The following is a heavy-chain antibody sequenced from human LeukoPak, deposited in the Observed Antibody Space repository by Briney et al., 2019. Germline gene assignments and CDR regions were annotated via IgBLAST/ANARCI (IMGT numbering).Heavy chain of an antibody. Sequence: GASVKVSCKASEYTFTSYAMHWVRQAPGQRLEWMGWINAGNGNTKYSQKFQGRVTITRDTSASTAYMELSSLRSEDTAVYYCARVPFQYQLPDYYYYYYMDVWGKGTTVTVSS. CDR3: ARVPFQYQLPDYYYYYYMDV. J-gene: IGHJ6*03. V-gene: IGHV1-3*01. D-gene: IGHD2-2*01. CDR2: INAGNGNT. CDR1: EYTFTSYA.